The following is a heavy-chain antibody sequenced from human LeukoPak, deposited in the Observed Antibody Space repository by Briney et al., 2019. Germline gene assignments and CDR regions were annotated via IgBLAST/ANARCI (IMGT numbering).Heavy chain of an antibody. V-gene: IGHV1-2*02. Sequence: GSSVKVSCKASGYSFTAFYIHWVRQAPGQGLEWMGWIHPRRDDTNYAYKFQGRVTMTRDTSIGTAYMDLGSLGSDDTAVYYCARDREYGTGSYYRGCFDYWGQGILVTVSS. J-gene: IGHJ4*02. D-gene: IGHD3-10*01. CDR3: ARDREYGTGSYYRGCFDY. CDR2: IHPRRDDT. CDR1: GYSFTAFY.